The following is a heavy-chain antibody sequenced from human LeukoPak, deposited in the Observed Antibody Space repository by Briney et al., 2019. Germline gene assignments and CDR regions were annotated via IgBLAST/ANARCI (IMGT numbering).Heavy chain of an antibody. CDR2: IIPIFGTA. V-gene: IGHV1-69*01. Sequence: GASVKVSCKASGGTFSSYAISWVRQAPGQGLEWMGGIIPIFGTANYAQKFQGRVTITADESTSTAYMELSSLRSEDTAVYYCARGPLGSYDYVWGSYRYTYFDYWGQGTLVTVSS. D-gene: IGHD3-16*02. J-gene: IGHJ4*02. CDR3: ARGPLGSYDYVWGSYRYTYFDY. CDR1: GGTFSSYA.